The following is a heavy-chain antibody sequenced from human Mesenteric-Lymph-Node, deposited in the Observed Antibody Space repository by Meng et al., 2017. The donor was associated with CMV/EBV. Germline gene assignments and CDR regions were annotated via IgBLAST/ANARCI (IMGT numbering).Heavy chain of an antibody. D-gene: IGHD2-2*01. CDR2: ISSSGTTI. CDR1: GFTFSSYE. J-gene: IGHJ4*02. CDR3: ARERGGLCSSTNCQKTFDY. V-gene: IGHV3-48*03. Sequence: GGSLRLSCTASGFTFSSYEMTWVRQAPGKGLEWISYISSSGTTIYYADSVKGRFFLSRDNARNSVYLHVNSLTAEDTAVYYCARERGGLCSSTNCQKTFDYWGQGTVVTVSS.